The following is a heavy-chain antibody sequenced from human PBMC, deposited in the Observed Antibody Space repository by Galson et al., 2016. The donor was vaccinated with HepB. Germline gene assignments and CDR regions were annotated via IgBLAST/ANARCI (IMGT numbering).Heavy chain of an antibody. J-gene: IGHJ4*01. D-gene: IGHD3-10*01. V-gene: IGHV3-23*01. CDR1: GFLLRSYA. CDR3: AKGLGSGSYYGFDY. CDR2: ISGSGGDT. Sequence: SLRLSCAASGFLLRSYAMNWVRQAPGKGLEWVSAISGSGGDTYYTDSVKGRFTIPRDISKSMLFLQMSSLSAEDTATYYCAKGLGSGSYYGFDYWGHGTLVTVSS.